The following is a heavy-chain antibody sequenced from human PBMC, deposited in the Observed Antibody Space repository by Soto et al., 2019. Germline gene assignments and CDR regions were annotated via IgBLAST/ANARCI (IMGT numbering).Heavy chain of an antibody. D-gene: IGHD3-10*01. CDR3: ARGLRVFITDYYGMDV. Sequence: SVKVSCKASGGTFSSYAISWVRQAPGQGLEWMGGIIPIFGTANYAQKFQGRVTITADESTSTAYMELSSLRSEDTAVYYCARGLRVFITDYYGMDVWGQGTTVTVSS. CDR2: IIPIFGTA. J-gene: IGHJ6*02. V-gene: IGHV1-69*13. CDR1: GGTFSSYA.